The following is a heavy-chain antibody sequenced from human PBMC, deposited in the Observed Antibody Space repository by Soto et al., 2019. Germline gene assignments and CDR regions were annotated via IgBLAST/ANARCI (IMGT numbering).Heavy chain of an antibody. CDR2: FGTSRKYI. CDR3: AKVRGVAVADPAYFDY. D-gene: IGHD6-19*01. J-gene: IGHJ4*02. CDR1: GFTFRNYA. V-gene: IGHV3-23*01. Sequence: GGSLRLSCAASGFTFRNYAMSWVRQAPGKGLEWVSYFGTSRKYIYYADSVRGRFTISRDNSKNTLYLQMNSLRAEDTAVYYCAKVRGVAVADPAYFDYWGQGTLVTVSS.